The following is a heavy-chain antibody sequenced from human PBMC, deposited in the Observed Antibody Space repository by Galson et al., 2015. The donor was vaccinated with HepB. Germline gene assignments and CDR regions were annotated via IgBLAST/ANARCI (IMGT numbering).Heavy chain of an antibody. J-gene: IGHJ4*02. Sequence: SLRLSCAASGFTFSNYGMHWVRQAPGKGLEWVAYIRYDGSVKYYGDSVKGRFAIPRDNSENTLYLQMNSLRAEDTAVYYCARNTPSSGYHGLHYGGQGTLVTVSS. CDR1: GFTFSNYG. CDR2: IRYDGSVK. CDR3: ARNTPSSGYHGLHY. D-gene: IGHD5-12*01. V-gene: IGHV3-30*02.